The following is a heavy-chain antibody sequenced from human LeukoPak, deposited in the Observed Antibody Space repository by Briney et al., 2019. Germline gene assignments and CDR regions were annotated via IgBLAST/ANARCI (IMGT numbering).Heavy chain of an antibody. J-gene: IGHJ4*02. CDR2: INHSGST. Sequence: PSETLSLTCAVYGGSFRGYYWSWIRQPPGKGLEWTGEINHSGSTNYNPSLKSRVTISVDTSKNQFSLKLSSVTAADTAVYYCARAGRGDGYTDNFGYWGQGTLVTVSS. CDR3: ARAGRGDGYTDNFGY. V-gene: IGHV4-34*01. CDR1: GGSFRGYY. D-gene: IGHD5-24*01.